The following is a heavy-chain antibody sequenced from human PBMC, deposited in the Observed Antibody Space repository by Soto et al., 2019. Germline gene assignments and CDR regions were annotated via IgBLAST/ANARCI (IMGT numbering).Heavy chain of an antibody. D-gene: IGHD3-16*01. J-gene: IGHJ4*02. Sequence: SVKVSCKASGGTFSTFGISWVRQAPGQGLEWMGGIIPFFGTAKYSQKFEDRISITADESTNTVYMDPRSLTSEDTAIYYCARSAPMDAGDKYYYDFWGQGALVIVSS. CDR3: ARSAPMDAGDKYYYDF. CDR1: GGTFSTFG. CDR2: IIPFFGTA. V-gene: IGHV1-69*13.